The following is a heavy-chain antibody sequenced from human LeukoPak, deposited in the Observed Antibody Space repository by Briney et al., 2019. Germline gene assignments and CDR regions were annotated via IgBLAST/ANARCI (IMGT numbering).Heavy chain of an antibody. CDR3: ASKRYSSGWYEV. Sequence: PGGSLRLSXAASGFTFSSYWMHWVRQVPGKGLVWVSRINSDGSTTNYADSVKGRFTISRDNAKNTLYLHMNSLTAEDTAVYYCASKRYSSGWYEVWGQGTLVTVSS. V-gene: IGHV3-74*01. J-gene: IGHJ4*02. CDR1: GFTFSSYW. D-gene: IGHD6-19*01. CDR2: INSDGSTT.